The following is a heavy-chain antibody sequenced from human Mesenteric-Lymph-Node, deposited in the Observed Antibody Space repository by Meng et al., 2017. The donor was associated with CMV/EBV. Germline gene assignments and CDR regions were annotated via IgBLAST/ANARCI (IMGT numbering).Heavy chain of an antibody. V-gene: IGHV3-23*01. CDR1: GFTFSSDA. J-gene: IGHJ4*02. D-gene: IGHD3-3*01. CDR2: ISSSGNTA. CDR3: AKASAALRFLEWLLNFDY. Sequence: GESLKISCAASGFTFSSDAMSWVRQAPGKGLEWVSAISSSGNTAYYADSVKGRFTISRDNSKNTLYLQMNSLRADDTAVYYCAKASAALRFLEWLLNFDYWGQGTLVTVSS.